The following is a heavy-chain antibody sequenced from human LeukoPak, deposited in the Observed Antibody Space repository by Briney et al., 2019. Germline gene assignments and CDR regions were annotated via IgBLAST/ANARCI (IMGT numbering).Heavy chain of an antibody. CDR1: GFTFSSYA. V-gene: IGHV3-23*01. CDR3: AKGGYSYGHRYYFDY. J-gene: IGHJ4*02. D-gene: IGHD5-18*01. Sequence: PGGSLRLSCAASGFTFSSYAMSWVRQAPGKGLEWILAISGSGGSTYYADSVKGRFTISRDNSKNPLYLQINSLKAEDTALYYCAKGGYSYGHRYYFDYWGQGTLVTVSS. CDR2: ISGSGGST.